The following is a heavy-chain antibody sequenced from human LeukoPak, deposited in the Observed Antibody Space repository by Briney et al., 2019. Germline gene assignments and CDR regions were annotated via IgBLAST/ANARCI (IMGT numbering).Heavy chain of an antibody. Sequence: GGSLRLACAASGFTFSSYAMSWVRQVPGKGLEWVANIWPDGSDKYHVDSVRGRFTISRDNAQNSLNLQMNSLRAEDSGVYYCGRWGVNAGLDRWGQGTLVIVSS. V-gene: IGHV3-7*01. CDR1: GFTFSSYA. CDR2: IWPDGSDK. J-gene: IGHJ5*02. D-gene: IGHD3-10*01. CDR3: GRWGVNAGLDR.